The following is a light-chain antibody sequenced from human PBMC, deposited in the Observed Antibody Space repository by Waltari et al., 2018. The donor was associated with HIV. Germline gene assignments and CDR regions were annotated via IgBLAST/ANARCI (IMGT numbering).Light chain of an antibody. Sequence: SVLTQPPSKSAAPGQTVTISCAGHSSNIVANDVSWYQQLPGAAPRLIIYESTKRPSVISDRFSASKSDTTATLDIAGVQPGDEAMYFCGTRDNDLGPVILGGGTWVTVL. CDR3: GTRDNDLGPVI. CDR2: EST. J-gene: IGLJ2*01. V-gene: IGLV1-51*02. CDR1: SSNIVAND.